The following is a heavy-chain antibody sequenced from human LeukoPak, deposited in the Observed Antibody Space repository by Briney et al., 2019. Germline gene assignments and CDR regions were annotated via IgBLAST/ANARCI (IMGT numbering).Heavy chain of an antibody. CDR2: INSDGSST. CDR1: GFTFSSYW. J-gene: IGHJ4*02. CDR3: AREEYSYGLYYFDY. Sequence: SGGSLRLSCAASGFTFSSYWMHWVRQAPGKGLVWVSRINSDGSSTSYGDSVKGRFTISRDNAKNTLYLQMNSLRAEDTAVYYCAREEYSYGLYYFDYWGQGTLVTVSS. D-gene: IGHD5-18*01. V-gene: IGHV3-74*01.